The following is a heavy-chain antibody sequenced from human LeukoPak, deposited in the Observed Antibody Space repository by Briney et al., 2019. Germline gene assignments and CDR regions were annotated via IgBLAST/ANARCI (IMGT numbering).Heavy chain of an antibody. J-gene: IGHJ4*02. Sequence: PGGSLRLSCAASGFTLSSYWMSWVRQAPGKGLEWVGRIRNKANSYTTYYAASVKGRFTISRDDSKNSLYLQMNSLTTEDTAVYYCARADSYYPLDYWGQGTLVTVSS. D-gene: IGHD1-26*01. CDR3: ARADSYYPLDY. V-gene: IGHV3-72*01. CDR1: GFTLSSYW. CDR2: IRNKANSYTT.